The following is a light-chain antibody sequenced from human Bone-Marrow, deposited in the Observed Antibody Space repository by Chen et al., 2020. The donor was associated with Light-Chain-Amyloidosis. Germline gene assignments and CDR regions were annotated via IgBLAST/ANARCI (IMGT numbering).Light chain of an antibody. V-gene: IGLV2-14*01. J-gene: IGLJ2*01. CDR1: NSDVGGYNY. CDR3: NSYTTSSSPVV. Sequence: QSALTQPASVSGSPGQSSTISCTGTNSDVGGYNYVSWYQQHPGKAPKLIIYDVSHRPSGISNRFSGSESGNTASLTVSGLQAEDEADYYCNSYTTSSSPVVFGGGTKLTVL. CDR2: DVS.